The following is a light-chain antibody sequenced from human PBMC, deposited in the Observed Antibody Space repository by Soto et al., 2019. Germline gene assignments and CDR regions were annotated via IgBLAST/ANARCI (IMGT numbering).Light chain of an antibody. J-gene: IGKJ3*01. Sequence: AIQMTQSPSSLFASVGDRVTITCRASQGIRNDLDWFQQKPGKAPKLLIYAASNLQSGVPARFSGSGPGTDFTLTISSLQPEDFATYYCLQKYFYPFTFGPGTKVDIK. CDR3: LQKYFYPFT. V-gene: IGKV1-6*01. CDR1: QGIRND. CDR2: AAS.